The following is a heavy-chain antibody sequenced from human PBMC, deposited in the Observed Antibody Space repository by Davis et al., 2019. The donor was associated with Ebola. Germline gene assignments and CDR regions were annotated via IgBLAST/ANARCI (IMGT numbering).Heavy chain of an antibody. J-gene: IGHJ3*02. CDR3: ARGDDSSGYNYAGYAFDM. D-gene: IGHD3-22*01. CDR1: GFTFSTYG. CDR2: ISYDGSYQ. Sequence: GESLKISCAASGFTFSTYGMHWVRQAPGKGLEWVAVISYDGSYQNTGDSVRGRFTISRDNSKNTLYLQMNSLRTEDTAVFYCARGDDSSGYNYAGYAFDMWGQGTMVTVSS. V-gene: IGHV3-30*03.